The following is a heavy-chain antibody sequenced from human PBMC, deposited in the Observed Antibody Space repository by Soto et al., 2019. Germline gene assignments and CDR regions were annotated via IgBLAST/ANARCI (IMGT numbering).Heavy chain of an antibody. CDR1: GGSISNYY. CDR3: ARLPWADYGGIFDF. CDR2: IYYSGST. V-gene: IGHV4-59*01. Sequence: SETLSLTCTVSGGSISNYYWSWIRHPPGKKLEWIGYIYYSGSTNYNPSLKSRVTISVDTSKNQFSLKLYSVTTADTAMYYCARLPWADYGGIFDFWGQGTPVTVSS. D-gene: IGHD4-17*01. J-gene: IGHJ4*02.